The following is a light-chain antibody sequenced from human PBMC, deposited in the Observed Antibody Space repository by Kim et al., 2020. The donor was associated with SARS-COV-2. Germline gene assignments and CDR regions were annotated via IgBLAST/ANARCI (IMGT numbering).Light chain of an antibody. CDR3: QTWGTGIWV. CDR1: SGHSSYA. CDR2: LNSDGSH. Sequence: SVRLTCTLSSGHSSYAIAWHQQQPEKGPRYLMKLNSDGSHTKGDGIPDRFSGSSSGAERYLTISSLQSEDEADYYCQTWGTGIWVFGGGTQLTVL. V-gene: IGLV4-69*01. J-gene: IGLJ3*02.